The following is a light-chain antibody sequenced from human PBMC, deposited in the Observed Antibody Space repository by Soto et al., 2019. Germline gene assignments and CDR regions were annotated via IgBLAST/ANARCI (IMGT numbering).Light chain of an antibody. CDR3: QRFGTSPPWT. V-gene: IGKV3-20*01. J-gene: IGKJ1*01. Sequence: EIVLTQSPGTLSLSPGERATLSCRASQSLSSSYLAWYQQKPGQAPRLLIYGTSIRATGIPDRFSGSGSGTDFTLTITRLEPEDFAVYYCQRFGTSPPWTFGQGTRWIS. CDR1: QSLSSSY. CDR2: GTS.